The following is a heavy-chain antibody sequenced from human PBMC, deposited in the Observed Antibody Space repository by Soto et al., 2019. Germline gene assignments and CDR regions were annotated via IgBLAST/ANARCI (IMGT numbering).Heavy chain of an antibody. Sequence: EVQLLESGGGLVQPGGSLRLSCAASGLTFTDYAMTWVRQAPGKGLEWVSAISARGDSTYYADSVKGRFTTSRDNSKNTLYLQMNSLRADDSAVYYCAKCLGDKGNSWYCNWFDPWGQGTLVTVSS. V-gene: IGHV3-23*01. CDR1: GLTFTDYA. CDR2: ISARGDST. D-gene: IGHD3-16*01. CDR3: AKCLGDKGNSWYCNWFDP. J-gene: IGHJ5*02.